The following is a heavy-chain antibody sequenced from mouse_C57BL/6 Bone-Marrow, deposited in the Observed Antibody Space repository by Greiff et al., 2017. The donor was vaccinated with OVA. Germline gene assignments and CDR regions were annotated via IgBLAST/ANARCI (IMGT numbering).Heavy chain of an antibody. J-gene: IGHJ3*01. CDR1: GYTFTDYY. CDR3: ASTPCDGYYVAWFAY. D-gene: IGHD2-3*01. Sequence: EVQLQQSGPVLVKPGASVKMSCKASGYTFTDYYMNWVKQSHGKSLEWIGVINPYNGGTSYNQKFKGKATLTVAKSSSTAYMELNSLTSEDSAVYYCASTPCDGYYVAWFAYWGQGTLVTVSA. CDR2: INPYNGGT. V-gene: IGHV1-19*01.